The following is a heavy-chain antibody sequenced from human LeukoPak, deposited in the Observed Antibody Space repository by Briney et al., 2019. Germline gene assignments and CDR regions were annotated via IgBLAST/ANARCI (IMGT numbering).Heavy chain of an antibody. CDR3: ARVSCSSTSCYAQYGMDV. J-gene: IGHJ6*04. D-gene: IGHD2-2*01. CDR1: GFTFSSYS. V-gene: IGHV3-21*01. CDR2: INSSSSYI. Sequence: GGSLRLSCAASGFTFSSYSMNWVRQAPGKGLEWVSSINSSSSYIYYADSVKGRFTISRDNAKNSLYLQMNSLRAEDTAVYYCARVSCSSTSCYAQYGMDVWGKGTTVTVSS.